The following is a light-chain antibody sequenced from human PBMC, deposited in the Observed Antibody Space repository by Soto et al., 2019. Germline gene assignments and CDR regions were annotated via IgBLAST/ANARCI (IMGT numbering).Light chain of an antibody. J-gene: IGKJ4*01. Sequence: EIVLTQSPATLSLSPGETATLSCRASQSVSSSLAWYQQKPGQTPRLLIYDASNRATGIPARFSGSGSGTDFTLTFSSLEPEEFAVYYCQQRSSWPLTFGGGTKVEIK. CDR3: QQRSSWPLT. CDR2: DAS. V-gene: IGKV3-11*01. CDR1: QSVSSS.